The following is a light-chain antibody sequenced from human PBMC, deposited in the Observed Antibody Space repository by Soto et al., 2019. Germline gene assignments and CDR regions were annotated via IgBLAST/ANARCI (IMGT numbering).Light chain of an antibody. J-gene: IGKJ1*01. V-gene: IGKV1-5*01. CDR1: QSISSW. Sequence: DIQMTQSPSTLAASLGDRVTITCRASQSISSWLAWYQQKPGKAPKLLIYDASSLESGVPSRSRGSGSGTDFTLTISSLQSEDLEVYYCQQYNNWPWTFGQGTKVDIK. CDR3: QQYNNWPWT. CDR2: DAS.